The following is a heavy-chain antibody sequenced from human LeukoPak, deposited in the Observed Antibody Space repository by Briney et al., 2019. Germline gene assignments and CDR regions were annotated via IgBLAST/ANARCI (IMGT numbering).Heavy chain of an antibody. CDR3: AREAPIFGEYYYYYYGMDV. V-gene: IGHV1-69*04. CDR1: GGTFSSYA. D-gene: IGHD3-3*01. Sequence: SVKVSCKASGGTFSSYAISWVRQAPGQGLEWMGRIIPILGIANYAQKFQGRVTITADKSTSTAYMELSSLRSEDTAVYYCAREAPIFGEYYYYYYGMDVWGQGTTVTVSS. J-gene: IGHJ6*02. CDR2: IIPILGIA.